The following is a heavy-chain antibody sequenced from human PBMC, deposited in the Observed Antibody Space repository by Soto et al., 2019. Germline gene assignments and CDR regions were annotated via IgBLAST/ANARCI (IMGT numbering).Heavy chain of an antibody. D-gene: IGHD3-16*01. CDR2: IWRSDDK. Sequence: QITLKESGPTLVETTQTLTLTCSFSGFSLSASTVGVGWTRQPPGKALEWLALIWRSDDKRYSPSLKNRLTITKDTSKNQVVLPMTNMDPVDTATYYCAHWGGTGFDYWGQGTLVSVSS. CDR1: GFSLSASTVG. J-gene: IGHJ4*02. CDR3: AHWGGTGFDY. V-gene: IGHV2-5*01.